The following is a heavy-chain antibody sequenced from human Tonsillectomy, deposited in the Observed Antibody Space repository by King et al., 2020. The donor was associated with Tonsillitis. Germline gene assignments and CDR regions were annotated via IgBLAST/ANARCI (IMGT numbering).Heavy chain of an antibody. V-gene: IGHV3-33*01. D-gene: IGHD2-8*01. Sequence: QLVQSGGGVVQPGRSLRLSCAASGFTFSSYGMHWVRQAPGKGLEWVAVIWDDGNNKYYRDSVKGRFTISRDNSKNTLYLQMNSLRAEDTAVYYCASCLSGTKYYYYYGLDVWGQGTTVTVSS. J-gene: IGHJ6*02. CDR2: IWDDGNNK. CDR3: ASCLSGTKYYYYYGLDV. CDR1: GFTFSSYG.